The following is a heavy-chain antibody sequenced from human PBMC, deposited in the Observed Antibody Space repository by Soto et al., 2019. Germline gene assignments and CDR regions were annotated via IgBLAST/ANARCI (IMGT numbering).Heavy chain of an antibody. D-gene: IGHD3-22*01. Sequence: EVQLVESGGGLVKPGGSLRLSCAASGFTFSNAWMNWVRQAPGKVLEWVGRIKSKTDGGTTDYAAPVKGRFTISRDDSKNTLYLQMNSLKTEDTAVYYCTTDYYDSSGYYFPLDYWGQGTLVTVSS. V-gene: IGHV3-15*07. CDR3: TTDYYDSSGYYFPLDY. CDR2: IKSKTDGGTT. J-gene: IGHJ4*02. CDR1: GFTFSNAW.